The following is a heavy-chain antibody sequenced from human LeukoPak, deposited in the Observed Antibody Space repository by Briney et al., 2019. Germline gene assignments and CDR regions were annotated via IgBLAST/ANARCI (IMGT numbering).Heavy chain of an antibody. J-gene: IGHJ4*02. D-gene: IGHD3-10*01. CDR3: AKDLFLAPVLLWFGALDY. Sequence: GGSLRLSCAASGFTFSSYGMHWVRQAPGKGLEWVAVISYDGSNKYYADSVKGRFTISRDNSKNTLYLQMNSLRAEDTAVYYCAKDLFLAPVLLWFGALDYWGQGTLVTVSS. CDR1: GFTFSSYG. CDR2: ISYDGSNK. V-gene: IGHV3-30*18.